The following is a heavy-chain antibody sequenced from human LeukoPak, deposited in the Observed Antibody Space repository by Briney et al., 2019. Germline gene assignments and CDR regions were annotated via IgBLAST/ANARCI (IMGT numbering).Heavy chain of an antibody. CDR2: ISAYNGNT. J-gene: IGHJ4*02. V-gene: IGHV1-18*01. D-gene: IGHD2-2*01. CDR3: ARTRVGYCSSTSCSGFDY. Sequence: ASVKVSCKASGYTFTSYGISWVRQAPGQGLEWMGWISAYNGNTNYAQKLQGRVTMTRDTSISTAYMELSRLRSDDTAVYYCARTRVGYCSSTSCSGFDYWGQGTLVTVSS. CDR1: GYTFTSYG.